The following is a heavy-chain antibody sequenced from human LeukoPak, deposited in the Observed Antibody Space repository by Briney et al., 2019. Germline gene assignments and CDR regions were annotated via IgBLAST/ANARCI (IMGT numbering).Heavy chain of an antibody. Sequence: SGTLSLTCGVSGGSITSTNWWSWVRQPPGQGLEWIGEISLTGRTNYNPSLIGRVIMSLDESRNQLSLTLTSVTAADTAMYYCTRESGHYCPFGYWGQGTLVVVPS. J-gene: IGHJ4*02. V-gene: IGHV4-4*02. D-gene: IGHD1-26*01. CDR1: GGSITSTNW. CDR3: TRESGHYCPFGY. CDR2: ISLTGRT.